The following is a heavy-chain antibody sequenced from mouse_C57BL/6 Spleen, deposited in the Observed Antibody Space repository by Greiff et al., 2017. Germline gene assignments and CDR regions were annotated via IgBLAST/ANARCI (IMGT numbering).Heavy chain of an antibody. J-gene: IGHJ3*01. CDR1: GFTFSDYG. CDR3: AREGAGTTWFAY. CDR2: ISSGSSTI. D-gene: IGHD4-1*01. V-gene: IGHV5-17*01. Sequence: EVKVVESGGGLVKPGGSLKLSCAASGFTFSDYGMHWVRQAPEKGLEWVAYISSGSSTIYYADPVKGRFTISRDNAKNTLFLQMTSLRSEDTAMYYCAREGAGTTWFAYWGQGTLVTVSA.